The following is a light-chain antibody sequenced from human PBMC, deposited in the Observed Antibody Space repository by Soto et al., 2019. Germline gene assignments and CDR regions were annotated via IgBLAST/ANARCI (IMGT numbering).Light chain of an antibody. CDR2: DVN. V-gene: IGLV2-14*01. CDR3: ASYTRTTTLG. J-gene: IGLJ2*01. Sequence: QSALTQPASVSGSPGQSITISCTGTISDIGGYNFISWYQHHPGKAPKLVIYDVNNRPSGISYRFSGSKSGNTASLTISGLQAEDEADYYCASYTRTTTLGFGGGTKVTV. CDR1: ISDIGGYNF.